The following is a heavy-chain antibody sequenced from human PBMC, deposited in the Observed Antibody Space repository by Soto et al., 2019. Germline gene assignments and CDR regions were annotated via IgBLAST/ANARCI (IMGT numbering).Heavy chain of an antibody. Sequence: QVQLVESGGGVVQPGRSLRLSCAASGFTFSSYGMHWVRQAPGKGLEWVAVIWYDGSNKYYADSVKGRFTISRDNSKNTLYLQMNSLRAEDTAVYYCARDGYSSGWYTGAFDIWGQGTMVTVSS. CDR3: ARDGYSSGWYTGAFDI. V-gene: IGHV3-33*01. CDR1: GFTFSSYG. D-gene: IGHD6-19*01. CDR2: IWYDGSNK. J-gene: IGHJ3*02.